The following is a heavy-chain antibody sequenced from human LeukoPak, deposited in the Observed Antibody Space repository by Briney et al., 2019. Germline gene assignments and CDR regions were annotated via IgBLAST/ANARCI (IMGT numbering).Heavy chain of an antibody. D-gene: IGHD4-17*01. CDR1: GYTFTSYY. CDR2: INPSGGST. V-gene: IGHV1-46*01. Sequence: ASVKVSCEASGYTFTSYYMHWVRQAPGQGLEWMGLINPSGGSTSYAQKFQGRVTMTRDTSTSTVYMELSSLRSEDTAVYYCARDRGYGDSLGWFDPWGQGTLVTVSS. CDR3: ARDRGYGDSLGWFDP. J-gene: IGHJ5*02.